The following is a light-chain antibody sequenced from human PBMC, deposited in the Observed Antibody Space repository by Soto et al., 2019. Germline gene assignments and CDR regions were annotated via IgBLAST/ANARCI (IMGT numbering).Light chain of an antibody. CDR2: EVS. CDR3: SSYTSSNDLV. J-gene: IGLJ3*02. V-gene: IGLV2-14*01. Sequence: QSALTQPASVSGSPGQSITISCTGTSSDVGGYNCVSWYQQHPGKAPKLMIYEVSNRPSGVSNHFSGSKSGNTASLTISGLQAEDEADYYCSSYTSSNDLVFGGGTKLTVL. CDR1: SSDVGGYNC.